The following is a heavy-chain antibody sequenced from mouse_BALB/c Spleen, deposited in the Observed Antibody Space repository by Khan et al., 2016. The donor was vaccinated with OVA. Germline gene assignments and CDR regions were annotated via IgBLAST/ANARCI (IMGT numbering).Heavy chain of an antibody. CDR1: GYTFTSYT. CDR3: TRECAYYRSDGWFAY. J-gene: IGHJ3*01. D-gene: IGHD2-14*01. Sequence: VQLQQSGAELARPGASVKMSCKASGYTFTSYTMHWVKQRPGQGLEWIGYINPSSSYPNYNQKFKDTATLTADKSSRTAYMQLSSLTSEDSAVEYCTRECAYYRSDGWFAYWGQGTLVTVSA. CDR2: INPSSSYP. V-gene: IGHV1-4*01.